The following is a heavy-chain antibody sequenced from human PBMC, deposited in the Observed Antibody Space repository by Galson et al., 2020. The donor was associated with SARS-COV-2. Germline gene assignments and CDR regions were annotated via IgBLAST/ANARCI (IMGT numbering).Heavy chain of an antibody. Sequence: ETSETLSLTCTVSSGSISGSSFHWGWIRQPPGKGLEWVACIYYGGDTYYNASLKSRLTISVDMSKNQFSLKLTSVTAADTAVYYCARLGIAAVGVGPWGQGTLVTVSS. D-gene: IGHD6-13*01. V-gene: IGHV4-39*01. CDR3: ARLGIAAVGVGP. CDR2: IYYGGDT. CDR1: SGSISGSSFH. J-gene: IGHJ5*02.